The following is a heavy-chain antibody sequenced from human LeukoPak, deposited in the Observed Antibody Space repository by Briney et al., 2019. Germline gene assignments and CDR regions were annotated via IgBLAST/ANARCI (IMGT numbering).Heavy chain of an antibody. D-gene: IGHD2/OR15-2a*01. CDR3: ARDQRENSGFDP. J-gene: IGHJ5*02. V-gene: IGHV1-2*02. Sequence: ASVKVSCKASGYTFTGHYMHWVRQAPGQGLEWMGWINTKSGGTKFAQKFQGRATTTRDTSISTVYMELSRLRSDDTAVYYCARDQRENSGFDPWGQGTLVTVSP. CDR2: INTKSGGT. CDR1: GYTFTGHY.